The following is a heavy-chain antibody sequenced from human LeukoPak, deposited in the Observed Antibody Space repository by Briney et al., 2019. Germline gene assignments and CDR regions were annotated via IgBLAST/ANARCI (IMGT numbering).Heavy chain of an antibody. Sequence: PGRSLRLSCAASGFTFSSYGMHWVRQAPGKGLEWVAVIWYDGSNKYYADSVKGRFTISRDNSKNTLYLQMNSLRAEDTAVYYCASSYYDSSGYRPLFDYWGQGTLVTVSS. V-gene: IGHV3-33*01. J-gene: IGHJ4*02. CDR3: ASSYYDSSGYRPLFDY. D-gene: IGHD3-22*01. CDR2: IWYDGSNK. CDR1: GFTFSSYG.